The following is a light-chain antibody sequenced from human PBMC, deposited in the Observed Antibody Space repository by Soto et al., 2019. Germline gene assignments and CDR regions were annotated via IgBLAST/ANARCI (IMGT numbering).Light chain of an antibody. J-gene: IGKJ4*01. CDR1: QSVGRN. V-gene: IGKV3-11*01. CDR2: DAS. Sequence: EIVLTQSPATLSLSPGERATLSCRASQSVGRNLAWYQQKPGQAPGLLIYDASKRATGIPARFCARGSGTDFQLTISSLEPEDSAVYYCQQWVKGPSLSFGGGTKVDIK. CDR3: QQWVKGPSLS.